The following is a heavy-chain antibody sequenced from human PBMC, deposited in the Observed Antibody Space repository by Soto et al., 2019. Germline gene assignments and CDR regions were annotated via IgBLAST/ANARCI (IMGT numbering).Heavy chain of an antibody. Sequence: GESLKISCKGTGYFLTSYWVAWVRQMPGKGLEWMGLMYPGDSETRYSPSFQGHVTISADKSVTTAYLQWSSLKASDTAIYYCARGGYTYGVLYLDYWGPGTLVTVSS. V-gene: IGHV5-51*01. CDR1: GYFLTSYW. CDR3: ARGGYTYGVLYLDY. J-gene: IGHJ4*02. D-gene: IGHD5-18*01. CDR2: MYPGDSET.